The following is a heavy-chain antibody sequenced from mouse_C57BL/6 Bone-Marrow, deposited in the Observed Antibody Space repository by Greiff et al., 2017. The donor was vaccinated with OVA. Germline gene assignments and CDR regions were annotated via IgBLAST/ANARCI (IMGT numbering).Heavy chain of an antibody. Sequence: VQLQQSGPVLVKPGASVKMSCKASGYTFTDYYMNWVKQSHGKSLEWIGVINPYNGGTSYNQKFKGKATLTVDKSSSTAYMELNSLTSEDSAVYYCARSGSRGPWFAYWDQGTLVTVSA. V-gene: IGHV1-19*01. CDR2: INPYNGGT. CDR3: ARSGSRGPWFAY. D-gene: IGHD1-1*01. CDR1: GYTFTDYY. J-gene: IGHJ3*01.